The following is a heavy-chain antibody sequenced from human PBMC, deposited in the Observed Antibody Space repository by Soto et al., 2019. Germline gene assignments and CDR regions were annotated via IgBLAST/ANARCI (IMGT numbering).Heavy chain of an antibody. CDR2: ISGSGDNI. CDR3: ASVRDSGYVLGDFDY. CDR1: GFSFSSYA. D-gene: IGHD5-12*01. J-gene: IGHJ4*02. V-gene: IGHV3-23*01. Sequence: EVQLLESGGGLVQPGGSLRLSCAPSGFSFSSYAMSWFSQSPGKGLGWVSGISGSGDNIYYADSVKGRFTISGDNAENKLSLQMTSLSAEDTAVYYCASVRDSGYVLGDFDYWGQGPLVPVSS.